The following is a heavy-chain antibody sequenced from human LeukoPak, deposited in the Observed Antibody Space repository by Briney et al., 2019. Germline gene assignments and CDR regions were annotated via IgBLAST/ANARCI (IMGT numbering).Heavy chain of an antibody. J-gene: IGHJ4*02. CDR3: GRGLSHYGGGFWDY. CDR1: GGSFSGYY. D-gene: IGHD3-10*01. V-gene: IGHV4-34*01. CDR2: INHSGST. Sequence: SETLSLTCAVYGGSFSGYYWSWIRQPPGKGLEWIGEINHSGSTNYNPSLKSRVTMSVDTSKNQFSLKLSSVTAADTAVYYCGRGLSHYGGGFWDYGGRGTLVTVS.